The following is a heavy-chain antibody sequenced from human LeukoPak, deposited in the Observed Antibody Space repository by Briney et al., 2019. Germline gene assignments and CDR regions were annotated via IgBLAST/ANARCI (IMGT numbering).Heavy chain of an antibody. V-gene: IGHV3-15*01. J-gene: IGHJ4*02. D-gene: IGHD5-24*01. CDR2: IKTKTDGEST. CDR1: GFTFKNAW. Sequence: TGGSLRLSCAVSGFTFKNAWMNWVRQAPGKGLEWVGRIKTKTDGESTDYAAPVNDRFTISRDDSKDTLFLHMSNLKTEDTAVYYCTTDSLFGDDYNPDPFDYWGQGTLVAVSS. CDR3: TTDSLFGDDYNPDPFDY.